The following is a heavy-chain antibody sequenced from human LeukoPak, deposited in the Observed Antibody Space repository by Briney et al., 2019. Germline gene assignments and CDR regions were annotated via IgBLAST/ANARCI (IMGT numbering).Heavy chain of an antibody. CDR3: VPIKGLYYFYYYMDV. J-gene: IGHJ6*03. Sequence: SETLSLTCTVSGGSISSSSYYWGWIRQPPGKGLEWIGSIYYSGSTYYTPSLKSRVTISVDTSKNQFSLKLSSVTAADTALYYCVPIKGLYYFYYYMDVWGKGTTVTISS. CDR1: GGSISSSSYY. CDR2: IYYSGST. V-gene: IGHV4-39*01.